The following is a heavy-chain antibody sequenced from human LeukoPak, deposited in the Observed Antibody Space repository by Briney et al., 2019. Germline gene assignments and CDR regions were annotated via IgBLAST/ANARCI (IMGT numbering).Heavy chain of an antibody. Sequence: SETLSLTCTVSGGSIISSTYYWGWIRQPPGNGLEWLGRIYYSGTTYYNPSLKSRVTISVDTSRNQFSLKLSSVTAADTAVFHCARHSRGYYDSTGYYYGSHAFDIWGQVTMVTVSS. D-gene: IGHD3-22*01. CDR2: IYYSGTT. CDR1: GGSIISSTYY. J-gene: IGHJ3*02. CDR3: ARHSRGYYDSTGYYYGSHAFDI. V-gene: IGHV4-39*01.